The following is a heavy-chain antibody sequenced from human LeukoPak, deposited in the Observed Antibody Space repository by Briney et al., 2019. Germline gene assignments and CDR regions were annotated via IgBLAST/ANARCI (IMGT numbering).Heavy chain of an antibody. CDR1: GGTFSSYA. CDR2: IIPIFGTA. V-gene: IGHV1-69*01. D-gene: IGHD3-22*01. J-gene: IGHJ4*02. CDR3: ARVPVRSYYYDSSGYGDLGYYFDY. Sequence: SVKVSCKASGGTFSSYAISWVRQAPGQGLEWMGGIIPIFGTANYAQKFQGRVTITADESTGTAYMELSSLRSEDTAVYYCARVPVRSYYYDSSGYGDLGYYFDYWGQGTLVTVSS.